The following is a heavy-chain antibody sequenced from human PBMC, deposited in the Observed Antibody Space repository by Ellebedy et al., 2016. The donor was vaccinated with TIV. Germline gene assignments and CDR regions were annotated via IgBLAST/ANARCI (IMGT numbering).Heavy chain of an antibody. J-gene: IGHJ4*02. Sequence: GESLKISCKGSGYSFTSYWIGSVRQMPGTGLEWIGIIYPGDSDTRYSPSFQGQVTISADKSISTAYLQWSSLKASDTAMYYCARHDILTGYYKAPDYWGQGTLVTVSS. V-gene: IGHV5-51*01. CDR2: IYPGDSDT. CDR1: GYSFTSYW. CDR3: ARHDILTGYYKAPDY. D-gene: IGHD3-9*01.